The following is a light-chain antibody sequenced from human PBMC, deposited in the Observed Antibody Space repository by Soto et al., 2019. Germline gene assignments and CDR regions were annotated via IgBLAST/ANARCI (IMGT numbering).Light chain of an antibody. Sequence: EILMTQSPATLSVSPGERATLSCRASQSVSSTLAWYQQKPGQAPRLLIYGASTRATGIPARFSGSGSGTEFTLTISSLQSEDFAVYYCQQYNNWPPLTVGGGTKVEIK. J-gene: IGKJ4*01. CDR1: QSVSST. V-gene: IGKV3-15*01. CDR3: QQYNNWPPLT. CDR2: GAS.